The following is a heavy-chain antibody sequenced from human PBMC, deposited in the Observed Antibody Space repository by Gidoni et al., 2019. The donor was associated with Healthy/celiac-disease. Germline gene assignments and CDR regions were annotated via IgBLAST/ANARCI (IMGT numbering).Heavy chain of an antibody. D-gene: IGHD6-13*01. CDR3: TRVSAAAGTNWFDP. V-gene: IGHV3-49*03. CDR2: IRSKAYGGTT. J-gene: IGHJ5*02. Sequence: EVQLVESGGGLVQPGRSLRLSCTASGFPFGDYAMSWFRQAPGKGLEWVGFIRSKAYGGTTEYAASVKGRFTISRDDSKSIAYLQMNSLKTEDTAVYYCTRVSAAAGTNWFDPWGQGTLVTVSS. CDR1: GFPFGDYA.